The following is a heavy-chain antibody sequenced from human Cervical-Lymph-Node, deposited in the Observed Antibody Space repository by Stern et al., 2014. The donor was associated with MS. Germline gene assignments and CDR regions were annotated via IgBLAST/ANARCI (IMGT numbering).Heavy chain of an antibody. Sequence: QVQLVESGPGLVKPSQTLSLTCTVSGASISSGTSYWSWIRQPAGGGLEWIGRLHASGATYYNPSLKSRVPISGDTSKNQFPLNLNSVTAADTAVYYCARGHWELLGNNYFDSWGQGTLVTVSS. D-gene: IGHD1-26*01. CDR2: LHASGAT. J-gene: IGHJ4*02. CDR3: ARGHWELLGNNYFDS. CDR1: GASISSGTSY. V-gene: IGHV4-61*02.